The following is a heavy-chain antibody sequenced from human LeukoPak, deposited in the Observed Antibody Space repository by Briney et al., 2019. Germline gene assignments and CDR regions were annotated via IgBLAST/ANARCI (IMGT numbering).Heavy chain of an antibody. D-gene: IGHD1-14*01. Sequence: GGSLRLSCAASGFTFSTYSMNWVRQAPGKGPEWVSSISSTSTYIYYADSVKGRFTISRDNAKNSLYLQMNNLRAEDTAVYYCARWDRFHGVWGQGTRVTVSS. J-gene: IGHJ4*02. CDR3: ARWDRFHGV. V-gene: IGHV3-21*01. CDR2: ISSTSTYI. CDR1: GFTFSTYS.